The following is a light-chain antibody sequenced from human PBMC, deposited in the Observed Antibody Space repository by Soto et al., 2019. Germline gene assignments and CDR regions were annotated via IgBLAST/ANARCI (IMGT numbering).Light chain of an antibody. CDR1: NL. V-gene: IGLV2-23*01. CDR3: CSYAGQRVV. Sequence: QSAPTQPASGSRSPGQSITISCTYNLVSWYQQHPGKAPKLMIYEGNKRPSGVSNRFSGSKSGNTASLTISGLQAEDEADYYCCSYAGQRVVFGGGTKLTLL. J-gene: IGLJ2*01. CDR2: EGN.